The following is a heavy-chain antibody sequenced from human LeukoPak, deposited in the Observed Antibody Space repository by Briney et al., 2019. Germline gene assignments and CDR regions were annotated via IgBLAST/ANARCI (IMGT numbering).Heavy chain of an antibody. CDR3: GKVTYDILTGSGGDFDY. CDR2: ISGNAEST. J-gene: IGHJ4*02. V-gene: IGHV3-23*01. Sequence: PGGSLRLSCAASGFTFSNYAMTWVRQAPGKGLEWVSGISGNAESTYYADSVKGRFTISRDNSRNTLYLQMKSLRAEDTAVYYCGKVTYDILTGSGGDFDYWGQGTLVTVSS. CDR1: GFTFSNYA. D-gene: IGHD3-9*01.